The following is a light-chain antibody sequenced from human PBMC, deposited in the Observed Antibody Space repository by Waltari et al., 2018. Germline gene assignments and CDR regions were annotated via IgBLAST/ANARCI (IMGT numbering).Light chain of an antibody. J-gene: IGLJ3*02. Sequence: TVGTQDPSSTVSPGGPVTPLCPWSAGSLSTTSFATWYQQTPAQAPRTPAYKANARSPEVPDRFSCSILGNTAALSITGAQADDASDYYCALYMGSGSWVFGGGTRLTVL. CDR1: AGSLSTTSF. CDR3: ALYMGSGSWV. CDR2: KAN. V-gene: IGLV8-61*01.